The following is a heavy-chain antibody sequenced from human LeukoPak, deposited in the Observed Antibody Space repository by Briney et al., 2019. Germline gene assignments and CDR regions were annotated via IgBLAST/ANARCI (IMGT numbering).Heavy chain of an antibody. CDR3: ARQSSSWYYHDAFDI. J-gene: IGHJ3*02. Sequence: GGSLRLSCAASGFTFSSYWMSWVRQAPGKGLEWVANIKQDGSEKYYVGSVKGRFTISRDNAKNSLYLQMNSLRAEDTAVYYCARQSSSWYYHDAFDIWGQGTMVTVSS. CDR1: GFTFSSYW. D-gene: IGHD6-13*01. V-gene: IGHV3-7*03. CDR2: IKQDGSEK.